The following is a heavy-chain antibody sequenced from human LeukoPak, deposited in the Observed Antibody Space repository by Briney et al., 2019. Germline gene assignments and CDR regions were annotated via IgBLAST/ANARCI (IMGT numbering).Heavy chain of an antibody. Sequence: SQTLSLTCTVSGGSISSGGYYWSWIRQHPGKGLEWIGYIYYSGSTYYNPSLKSRVTISVDTSKNQFSLKLSSVTAADTAVYYCARSPYYDSSGPESSSYYYYGMDVWGQGTTVTVSS. CDR3: ARSPYYDSSGPESSSYYYYGMDV. J-gene: IGHJ6*02. CDR1: GGSISSGGYY. D-gene: IGHD3-22*01. CDR2: IYYSGST. V-gene: IGHV4-31*03.